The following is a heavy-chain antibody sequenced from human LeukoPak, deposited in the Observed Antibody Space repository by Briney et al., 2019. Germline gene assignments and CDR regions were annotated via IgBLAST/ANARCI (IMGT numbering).Heavy chain of an antibody. J-gene: IGHJ5*02. Sequence: GASVKVSCKASGYTFTGYYMHWVRQAPGQGLEWMGWINPNSGGTNYAQKFQGRVTMTRDTSISTAYMELSRLRSDGTAVYYCAREGGSSYGYAYHWGQGTLVTVSS. CDR3: AREGGSSYGYAYH. V-gene: IGHV1-2*02. CDR1: GYTFTGYY. D-gene: IGHD5-18*01. CDR2: INPNSGGT.